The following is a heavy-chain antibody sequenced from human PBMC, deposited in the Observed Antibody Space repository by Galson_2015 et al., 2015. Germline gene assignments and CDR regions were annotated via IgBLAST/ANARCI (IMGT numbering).Heavy chain of an antibody. J-gene: IGHJ4*02. V-gene: IGHV3-48*02. CDR2: IRGTSSTI. CDR3: ARDRFCTGGICYQGFDY. Sequence: SLRLSCAASGFTFSSYHMNWVRQAPGKGLEWVSYIRGTSSTIYYADSVKGRFTISRDNAKNSLYLQMNSLRDDDTAVYYCARDRFCTGGICYQGFDYWGQGNLVTVSS. D-gene: IGHD2-8*02. CDR1: GFTFSSYH.